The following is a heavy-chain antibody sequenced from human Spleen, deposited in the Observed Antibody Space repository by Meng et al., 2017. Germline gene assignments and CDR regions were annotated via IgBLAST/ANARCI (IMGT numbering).Heavy chain of an antibody. J-gene: IGHJ6*02. D-gene: IGHD6-13*01. CDR1: GFTFSNAW. CDR2: IKSKTDGGTT. V-gene: IGHV3-15*01. Sequence: GGSLRLSCAASGFTFSNAWMSWVRQAPGKGLEWGGRIKSKTDGGTTDYAAPVKGRFTISRDDSKHTLYLQMNSLKTEDTAVYYCTTDLTGEQQLVLFYYYYGMDVWGQGTTVTVSS. CDR3: TTDLTGEQQLVLFYYYYGMDV.